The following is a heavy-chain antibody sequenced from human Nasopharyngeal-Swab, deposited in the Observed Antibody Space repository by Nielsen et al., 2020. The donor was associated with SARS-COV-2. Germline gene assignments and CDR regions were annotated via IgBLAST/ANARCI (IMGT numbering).Heavy chain of an antibody. D-gene: IGHD2-2*01. CDR1: GFTFRSYA. V-gene: IGHV3-23*01. Sequence: GESLKISCAASGFTFRSYAISWVRQAPGKGLEWVSVISGSDHTTYYADSVKGRFTISRDNSKNTVNLQMNSLRAEDTAVYYCAKDMGGYCSSTSCYLGDYDYWGQGTLVTVSS. CDR2: ISGSDHTT. CDR3: AKDMGGYCSSTSCYLGDYDY. J-gene: IGHJ4*02.